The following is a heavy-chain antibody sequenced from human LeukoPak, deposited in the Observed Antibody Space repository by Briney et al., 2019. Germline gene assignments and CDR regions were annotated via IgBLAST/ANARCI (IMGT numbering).Heavy chain of an antibody. J-gene: IGHJ4*02. CDR3: ASGGGDY. Sequence: PGGSLRLSCAASGFIVSSSYMIWVRQAPGKGLEWVSVIYSGGSTYYADSVKGRFTISRDNSKNTLYLQMNSLRADDTAVYYCASGGGDYWGQGTLVTVSS. V-gene: IGHV3-53*01. CDR1: GFIVSSSY. CDR2: IYSGGST. D-gene: IGHD2-15*01.